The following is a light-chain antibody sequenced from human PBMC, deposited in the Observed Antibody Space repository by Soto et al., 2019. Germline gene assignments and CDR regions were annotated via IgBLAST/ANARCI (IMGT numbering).Light chain of an antibody. CDR3: SSYTGTTNRV. J-gene: IGLJ3*02. CDR1: TSDIGNYKF. Sequence: QSALTQPASVSGSPGQSITISCTGTTSDIGNYKFVSWYQQHAGKAPKLLIYEVTNRPPGVSNRFSGSKSGNTASLTISALQAEDEADYYCSSYTGTTNRVFCGGTKVTVL. V-gene: IGLV2-14*01. CDR2: EVT.